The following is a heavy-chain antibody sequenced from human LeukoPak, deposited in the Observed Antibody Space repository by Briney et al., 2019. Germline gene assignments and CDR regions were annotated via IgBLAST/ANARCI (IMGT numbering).Heavy chain of an antibody. CDR2: IYHSGST. V-gene: IGHV4-38-2*02. J-gene: IGHJ5*01. CDR3: ARHARRTRGITMVRGADSWFDP. D-gene: IGHD3-10*01. Sequence: PSETLSLTCTVSGYSISSGYYWGWIRQPPGKGLEWIGSIYHSGSTYYNPSLKSRVTISVDTSKNQFSLKLSSVTAADTAVYYCARHARRTRGITMVRGADSWFDPWGQGTLVTVSS. CDR1: GYSISSGYY.